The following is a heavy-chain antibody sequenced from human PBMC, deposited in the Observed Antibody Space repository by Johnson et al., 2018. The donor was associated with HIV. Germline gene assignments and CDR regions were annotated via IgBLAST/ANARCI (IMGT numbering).Heavy chain of an antibody. Sequence: QVQLVESGGGVVQPGRSLRLSCAASGFTFSSYAVQWVRQAPDKGLEWVAVISYDGSKKYYADSVKGRFTVSRDNAKNTLFLQMNSLRPEDTAVYYCTRGYCTHGVCYTKVDAFDMWGQGTMVTVSS. CDR1: GFTFSSYA. D-gene: IGHD2-8*01. J-gene: IGHJ3*02. CDR3: TRGYCTHGVCYTKVDAFDM. V-gene: IGHV3-30-3*01. CDR2: ISYDGSKK.